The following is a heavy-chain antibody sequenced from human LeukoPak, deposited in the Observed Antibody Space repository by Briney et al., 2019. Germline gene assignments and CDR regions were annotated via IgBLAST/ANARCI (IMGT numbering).Heavy chain of an antibody. D-gene: IGHD1-26*01. CDR1: GGSISSGGYY. CDR2: IYHSGST. J-gene: IGHJ3*02. CDR3: AREVIVGATGAFDI. V-gene: IGHV4-30-2*01. Sequence: SETLSLTCTVSGGSISSGGYYWSWIRQPPGKGLEWIGYIYHSGSTYYNLSLKSRVTISVDRSKNQFSLKLSSVTAADTAVYYCAREVIVGATGAFDIWGQGTMVTVSS.